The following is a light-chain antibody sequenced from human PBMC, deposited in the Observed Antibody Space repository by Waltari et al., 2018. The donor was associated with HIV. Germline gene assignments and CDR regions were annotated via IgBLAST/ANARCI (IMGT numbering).Light chain of an antibody. V-gene: IGLV2-14*03. J-gene: IGLJ3*02. CDR1: SSDIGTYNH. CDR2: DVN. CDR3: SSYITTGTIL. Sequence: QSALTQPASVSGSLGQSITISCIGSSSDIGTYNHVSWYQQYPDKAPLLLIRDVNTRTSGIPLRFSASKSGKTATLPISGLQAEDEADYYCSSYITTGTILFGGGTKVTVL.